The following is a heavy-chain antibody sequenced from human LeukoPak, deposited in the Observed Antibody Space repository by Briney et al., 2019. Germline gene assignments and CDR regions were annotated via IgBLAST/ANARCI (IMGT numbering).Heavy chain of an antibody. D-gene: IGHD6-19*01. Sequence: GGSLRLSCEASGFTFNSYAMAWVRQAPGKGLEWVSSVFGSGETHYTDSVKGRFTISRDNSKNTVYLQMNSLRAEDTAVYYCAKVASVGGWHPFDYWGQGTLVTVSS. V-gene: IGHV3-23*01. CDR2: VFGSGET. CDR1: GFTFNSYA. CDR3: AKVASVGGWHPFDY. J-gene: IGHJ4*02.